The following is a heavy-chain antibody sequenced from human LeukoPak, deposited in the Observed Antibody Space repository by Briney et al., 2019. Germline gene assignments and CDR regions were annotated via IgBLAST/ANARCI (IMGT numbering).Heavy chain of an antibody. CDR2: IGGSGDRT. CDR3: ARDPATYCSGGSCRNPY. CDR1: GLTFSSYA. V-gene: IGHV3-23*01. D-gene: IGHD2-15*01. Sequence: GGSLRLSCAVSGLTFSSYAMSWVRQAPGRGPEWVSTIGGSGDRTYYADSVKGRFTISRDNSKNTLYLQMNSLRAEDTAVYYCARDPATYCSGGSCRNPYWGQGTLVTVSS. J-gene: IGHJ4*02.